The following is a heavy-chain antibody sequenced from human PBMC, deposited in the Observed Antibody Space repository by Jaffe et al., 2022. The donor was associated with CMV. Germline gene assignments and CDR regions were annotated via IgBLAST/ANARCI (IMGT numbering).Heavy chain of an antibody. J-gene: IGHJ5*02. CDR3: ARGVRLAARRASGFKPSPRGPPNWFDP. CDR1: GGSFSGYY. CDR2: INHSGST. D-gene: IGHD6-6*01. V-gene: IGHV4-34*01. Sequence: QVQLQQWGAGLLKPSETLSLTCAVYGGSFSGYYWSWIRQPPGKGLEWIGEINHSGSTNYNPSLKSRVTISVDTSKNQFSLKLSSVTAADTAVYYCARGVRLAARRASGFKPSPRGPPNWFDPWGQGTLVTVSS.